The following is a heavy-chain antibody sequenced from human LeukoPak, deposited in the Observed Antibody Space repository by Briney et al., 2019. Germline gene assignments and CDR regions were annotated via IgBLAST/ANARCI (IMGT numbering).Heavy chain of an antibody. CDR3: ARDYRLYCSSTSCYFH. Sequence: GGSLTLSCAASGFTFSSYWMHWVRQARGKGLVWVSRINSDGSSTTYADSVKGRFTISRDNAKNTLYLQMNGLRAEDTAVYYCARDYRLYCSSTSCYFHWGQGTLVTVSS. V-gene: IGHV3-74*01. D-gene: IGHD2-2*01. CDR2: INSDGSST. CDR1: GFTFSSYW. J-gene: IGHJ4*02.